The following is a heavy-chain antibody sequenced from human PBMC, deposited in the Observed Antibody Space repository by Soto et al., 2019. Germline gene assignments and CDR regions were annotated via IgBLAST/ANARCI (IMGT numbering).Heavy chain of an antibody. CDR1: VTSVSLGY. V-gene: IGHV4-59*02. J-gene: IGHJ5*02. D-gene: IGHD3-22*01. Sequence: QMQLQASGPGLVKPSEPLSLTCNVPVTSVSLGYWSGFRQPPGRGLEWIGFMYFGGSFNYNPPLTSRATISVETSKNQFSMKLTSVTASDTAVYYCARSYYDSTGFAVDPWGQGTLVTVSS. CDR2: MYFGGSF. CDR3: ARSYYDSTGFAVDP.